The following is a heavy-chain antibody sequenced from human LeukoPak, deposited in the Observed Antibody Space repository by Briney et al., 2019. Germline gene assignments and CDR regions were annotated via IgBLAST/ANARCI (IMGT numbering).Heavy chain of an antibody. V-gene: IGHV1-2*02. D-gene: IGHD2-2*01. CDR1: RYTFTGYY. CDR2: INPNSGGT. Sequence: ASVKVSCKASRYTFTGYYMHWVRQAPGQGLEWLGWINPNSGGTNYAQKFQGRVTMTRDTSISTAYMELRRLRSDDTAVYYCARVSRKTTSSFDYWGQGTLVTVSS. J-gene: IGHJ4*02. CDR3: ARVSRKTTSSFDY.